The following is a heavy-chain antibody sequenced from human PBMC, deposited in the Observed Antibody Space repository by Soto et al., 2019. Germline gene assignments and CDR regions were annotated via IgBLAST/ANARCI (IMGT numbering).Heavy chain of an antibody. Sequence: EVQLLESGGGLVQPGGSLRLSCAASGFTFSSYAMSWVRQAPGKGLEWVSAISGSGGSTYYADSVKGRFTISRDNSKNTLYLQMNSLRAEDTAKYYCAKDRILVVVPASMAYDCWGQGTLVTVSS. D-gene: IGHD2-2*01. V-gene: IGHV3-23*01. CDR1: GFTFSSYA. CDR2: ISGSGGST. CDR3: AKDRILVVVPASMAYDC. J-gene: IGHJ4*02.